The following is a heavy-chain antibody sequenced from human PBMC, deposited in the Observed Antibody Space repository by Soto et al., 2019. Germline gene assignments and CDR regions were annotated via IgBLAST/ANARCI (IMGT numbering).Heavy chain of an antibody. V-gene: IGHV1-46*01. Sequence: AXVKGSCKAAGYTLRTYYMHWGRQAPGKGYEWMGIINPSGGSTTYAQKFQGRGTMTRDTSTTTVYMELSSLKSEDTAVYYCARYDYNGYYFDYWG. J-gene: IGHJ4*01. CDR2: INPSGGST. CDR3: ARYDYNGYYFDY. CDR1: GYTLRTYY. D-gene: IGHD4-4*01.